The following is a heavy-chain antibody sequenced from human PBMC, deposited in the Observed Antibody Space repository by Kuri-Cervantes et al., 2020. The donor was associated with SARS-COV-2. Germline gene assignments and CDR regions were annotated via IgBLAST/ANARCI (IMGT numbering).Heavy chain of an antibody. CDR3: ARGLWNGYYYVS. CDR1: GYTFTSYG. D-gene: IGHD3-22*01. J-gene: IGHJ4*02. Sequence: ASVKVSCKASGYTFTSYGISWVRQAPGQRLEWMGWINAGNGNTKYSQKFQGRVTMTRDTSTSTAYMELSSLRSEDTAVYYWARGLWNGYYYVSWGQGTLVTVSS. CDR2: INAGNGNT. V-gene: IGHV1-18*01.